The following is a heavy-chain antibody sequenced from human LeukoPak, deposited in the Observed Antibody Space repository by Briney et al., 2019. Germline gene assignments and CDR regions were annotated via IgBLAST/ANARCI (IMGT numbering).Heavy chain of an antibody. Sequence: ASVNVSCKASGYTFSDHYIHGVRQAPGQGLEWMGYLNPNSGGTTKAQKLQGMITMTRDTSIRTAYMELTRLTSDDTAIYYCARDSGSSSWEYDSWGQGTLVTVSS. D-gene: IGHD6-13*01. CDR2: LNPNSGGT. J-gene: IGHJ4*02. CDR1: GYTFSDHY. CDR3: ARDSGSSSWEYDS. V-gene: IGHV1-2*02.